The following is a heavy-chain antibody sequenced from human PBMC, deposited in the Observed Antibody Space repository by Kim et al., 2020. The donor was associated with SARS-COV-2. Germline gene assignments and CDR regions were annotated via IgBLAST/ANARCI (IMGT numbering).Heavy chain of an antibody. J-gene: IGHJ6*02. CDR3: AKDRGSGSYAPIFGMDV. Sequence: GESLRLSCAASGFTFSSYAMSWVRQAPGKGLEWVSTISGSGDSTYYADSVKGRFTISRDNSKNTLYLQLNSLRAEDTAIYYCAKDRGSGSYAPIFGMDVWGQGTTVTVSS. D-gene: IGHD3-10*01. V-gene: IGHV3-23*01. CDR2: ISGSGDST. CDR1: GFTFSSYA.